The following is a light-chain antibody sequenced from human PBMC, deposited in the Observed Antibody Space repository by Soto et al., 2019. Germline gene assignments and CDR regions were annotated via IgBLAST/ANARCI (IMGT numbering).Light chain of an antibody. CDR1: QSVGGN. CDR2: AAS. J-gene: IGKJ1*01. Sequence: EIVMTQSPATLSVSPGERATLSCRASQSVGGNLAWYQQKPGQPPRLLIYAASSRPTGIPARFSGSGSGTEFTIISSSLPAEDFAVYCCQRYKNWPTWTFGQGTKVEIK. V-gene: IGKV3-15*01. CDR3: QRYKNWPTWT.